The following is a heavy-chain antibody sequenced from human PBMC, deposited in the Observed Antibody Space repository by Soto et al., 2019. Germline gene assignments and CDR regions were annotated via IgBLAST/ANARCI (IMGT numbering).Heavy chain of an antibody. D-gene: IGHD6-13*01. CDR2: IKQDGSEK. J-gene: IGHJ5*02. Sequence: EVQLVESGGGLVQPGGSLRLSCAASGFTLSSYWMSWVRQAPGKGLEWVANIKQDGSEKYYVDSVKGRFTISRDNAKNSLYLQMNSLRAEDTAVYYCARGCGSSWHNWFDPWGQGTLVTVGS. CDR3: ARGCGSSWHNWFDP. CDR1: GFTLSSYW. V-gene: IGHV3-7*01.